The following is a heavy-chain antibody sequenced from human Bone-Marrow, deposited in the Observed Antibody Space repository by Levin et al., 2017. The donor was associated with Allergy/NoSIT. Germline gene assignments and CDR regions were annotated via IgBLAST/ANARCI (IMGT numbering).Heavy chain of an antibody. CDR1: GGSISSSNW. D-gene: IGHD6-19*01. J-gene: IGHJ2*01. Sequence: SETLSLTCAVSGGSISSSNWWSWVRQPPGKGLEWIGEIYHSGSTNYNPSLKSRVTISVDKSKNQFSLKLSSVTAADTAVYYCAREVKQWLPPGYFDLWGRGTLVTVSS. CDR3: AREVKQWLPPGYFDL. CDR2: IYHSGST. V-gene: IGHV4-4*02.